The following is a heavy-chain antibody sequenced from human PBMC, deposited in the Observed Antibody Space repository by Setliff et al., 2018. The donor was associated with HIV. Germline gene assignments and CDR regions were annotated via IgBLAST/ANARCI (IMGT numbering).Heavy chain of an antibody. Sequence: PGGSLRLSCVASGFTFDDYGMTWVRQAPGKGLEWVSSIYWDGATTSYVESVKGRFIISRDTAKNSLYLQMNSLRAEDTALYYCARENYYDSSGYFWYFQHWGQGTLVTVSS. V-gene: IGHV3-20*04. D-gene: IGHD3-22*01. J-gene: IGHJ1*01. CDR2: IYWDGATT. CDR1: GFTFDDYG. CDR3: ARENYYDSSGYFWYFQH.